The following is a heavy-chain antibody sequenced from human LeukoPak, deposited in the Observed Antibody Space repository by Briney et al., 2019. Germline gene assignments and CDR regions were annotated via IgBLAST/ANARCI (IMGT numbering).Heavy chain of an antibody. J-gene: IGHJ4*02. D-gene: IGHD3-22*01. CDR3: ARDTPSYDSSGYYYAFDY. CDR1: GGTFSSYA. V-gene: IGHV1-69*05. CDR2: IIPIFGTA. Sequence: SVKVSCKASGGTFSSYAISWVRQAPGQGLEWMGRIIPIFGTANYAQKFQGRVTITTDESTSTAYMELSSLRSEDTAVYYCARDTPSYDSSGYYYAFDYWGQGTLVTVSS.